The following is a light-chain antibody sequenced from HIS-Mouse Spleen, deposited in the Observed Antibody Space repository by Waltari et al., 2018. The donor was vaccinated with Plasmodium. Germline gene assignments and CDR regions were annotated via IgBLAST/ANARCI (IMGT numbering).Light chain of an antibody. CDR3: QQYNNWSFT. V-gene: IGKV3-15*01. Sequence: EIVMTQSPATLSVSPGERATLPCRASRRVSSNLAWYQQKPGQAPRLLIYGASTRATGIPARFSGSGSGTEFTLTISSLQSEDFAVYYCQQYNNWSFTFGPGTKVDIK. J-gene: IGKJ3*01. CDR1: RRVSSN. CDR2: GAS.